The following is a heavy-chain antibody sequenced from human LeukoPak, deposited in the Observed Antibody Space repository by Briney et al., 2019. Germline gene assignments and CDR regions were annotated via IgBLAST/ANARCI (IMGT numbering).Heavy chain of an antibody. V-gene: IGHV4-30-2*01. CDR1: GGFISSGGYS. J-gene: IGHJ4*02. Sequence: SETLSLTCAVSGGFISSGGYSWSWIRQPPGKGLEWIGYIYHSGSTYYNPSLKSRVTISVNRSKNQFPLKLSSVTAADTAVYYCARAGELWFGDQVGYFDYWGQGTLVTVSS. CDR2: IYHSGST. CDR3: ARAGELWFGDQVGYFDY. D-gene: IGHD3-10*01.